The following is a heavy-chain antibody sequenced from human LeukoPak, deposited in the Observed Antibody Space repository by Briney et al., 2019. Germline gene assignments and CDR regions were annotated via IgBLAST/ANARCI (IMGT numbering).Heavy chain of an antibody. CDR3: AREMSAVAGTRCGLDY. D-gene: IGHD6-19*01. CDR1: GFSFSSYA. V-gene: IGHV3-30*04. Sequence: GGSLRLSCAASGFSFSSYAMHWVRQAPGKGLEWVAVISYDGSNKYYADSVKGRFTISRDNSKNTLYLQMNSLRAEDTAVYYCAREMSAVAGTRCGLDYWGQGTLVTVSS. J-gene: IGHJ4*02. CDR2: ISYDGSNK.